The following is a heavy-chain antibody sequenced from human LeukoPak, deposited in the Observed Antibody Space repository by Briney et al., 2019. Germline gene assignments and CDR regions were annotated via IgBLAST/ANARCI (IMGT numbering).Heavy chain of an antibody. CDR3: AKYHGGYEYAFDY. V-gene: IGHV3-23*01. Sequence: GGSLRLSCAASGFTFSSYAMSWVRQAPGKGLEWVSAISGSGGSTYYADSVKGRFTISRDNSKNTLYLRMNSLRAEDTAVYYCAKYHGGYEYAFDYWGQGTLVTVSS. CDR2: ISGSGGST. J-gene: IGHJ4*02. CDR1: GFTFSSYA. D-gene: IGHD5-12*01.